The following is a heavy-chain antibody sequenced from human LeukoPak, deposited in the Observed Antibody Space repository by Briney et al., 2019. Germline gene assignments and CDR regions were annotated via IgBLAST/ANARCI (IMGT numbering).Heavy chain of an antibody. CDR1: GFSFSIYS. CDR2: ISSNGRNT. D-gene: IGHD6-13*01. J-gene: IGHJ4*02. Sequence: GGSLRLSCSASGFSFSIYSMHWVRQAPGKGLEYVSAISSNGRNTYYADSAKGRFTVSRDNSKNTLYLQMSSLRAEDTAVYYCVRVAYSSSWSPPFDYWGQGTLVTVSS. V-gene: IGHV3-64D*06. CDR3: VRVAYSSSWSPPFDY.